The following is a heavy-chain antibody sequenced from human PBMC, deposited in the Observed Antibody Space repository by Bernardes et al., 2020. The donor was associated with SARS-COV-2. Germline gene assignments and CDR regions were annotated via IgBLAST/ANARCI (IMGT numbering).Heavy chain of an antibody. V-gene: IGHV3-7*04. Sequence: GGSLRLSCAPSGFIFSTYCMSWVRQAPGKGLEWVANINQDGSEKFYVDSVKGRFTISRDNARNSVYLQMNSLRADDTAVYYCARDLMGRIGVAAKGYFDYWGQGTLVTVSA. CDR2: INQDGSEK. CDR3: ARDLMGRIGVAAKGYFDY. J-gene: IGHJ4*02. CDR1: GFIFSTYC. D-gene: IGHD6-19*01.